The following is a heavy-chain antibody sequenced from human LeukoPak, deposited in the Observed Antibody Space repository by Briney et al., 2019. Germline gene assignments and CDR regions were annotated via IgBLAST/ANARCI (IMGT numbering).Heavy chain of an antibody. J-gene: IGHJ4*02. CDR1: DDSISSYY. V-gene: IGHV4-4*07. Sequence: SETLSLTCTVSDDSISSYYWSWIRQPAGKGLEWIGHIYTSGSTNYNPSLKSRVTMSVDTSKNQFSLKLSSVTAADTAVYYCARDTSTYYYDTSGSYYFDYCGQGTLVTVSS. D-gene: IGHD3-22*01. CDR2: IYTSGST. CDR3: ARDTSTYYYDTSGSYYFDY.